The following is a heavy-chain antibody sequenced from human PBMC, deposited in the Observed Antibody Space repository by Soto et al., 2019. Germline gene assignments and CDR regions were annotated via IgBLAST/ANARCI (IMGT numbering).Heavy chain of an antibody. D-gene: IGHD6-6*01. CDR2: IYYSGST. J-gene: IGHJ4*02. CDR3: AREEGGWYSSSRSDY. V-gene: IGHV4-30-4*01. CDR1: GGSISSGDYY. Sequence: SETLSLTCTVSGGSISSGDYYWSWIRQPPGKGLEWIGYIYYSGSTYYNPSLKSRVTISVDTSKNQFSLKLSSVTAADTAVYYCAREEGGWYSSSRSDYWGQGTLVTVSS.